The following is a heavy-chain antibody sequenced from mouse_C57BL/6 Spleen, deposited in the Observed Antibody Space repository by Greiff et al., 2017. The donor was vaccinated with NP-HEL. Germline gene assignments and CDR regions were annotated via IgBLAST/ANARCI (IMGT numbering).Heavy chain of an antibody. V-gene: IGHV1-18*01. Sequence: VQLKESGPELVKPGASVKIPCKASGYTFTDYNMDWVKQSHGKSLEWIGDINPNNGGTIYNQKFKGKATLTVDKSSSTAYMELRSLTSEDTAVYYCVYGYLYAMDYWGQGTSVTVSS. CDR1: GYTFTDYN. D-gene: IGHD2-2*01. CDR3: VYGYLYAMDY. CDR2: INPNNGGT. J-gene: IGHJ4*01.